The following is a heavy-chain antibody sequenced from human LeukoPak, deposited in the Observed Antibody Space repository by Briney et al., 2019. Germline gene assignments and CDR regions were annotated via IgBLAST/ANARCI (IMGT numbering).Heavy chain of an antibody. J-gene: IGHJ4*02. CDR2: ISGSGGST. V-gene: IGHV3-23*01. CDR1: GFTFSTYA. D-gene: IGHD3-22*01. CDR3: AKPAYSDSNGYYSPFDY. Sequence: PGGSLRLSCAASGFTFSTYAVSWVRQAPGKGLEWVSAISGSGGSTYYADFVKGRFTISRDNSKNTVYLQMNSLRAEDTAVYYCAKPAYSDSNGYYSPFDYWGQGTLVTVSS.